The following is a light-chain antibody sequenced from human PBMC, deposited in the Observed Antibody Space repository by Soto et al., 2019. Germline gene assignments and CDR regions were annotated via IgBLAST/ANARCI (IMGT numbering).Light chain of an antibody. CDR3: QQYNSYPIT. V-gene: IGKV1-5*01. CDR1: QTITRG. J-gene: IGKJ5*01. CDR2: DAS. Sequence: DIRMTQSPSTLSASVGDRVTITCRASQTITRGMAWYQQKPGKAPKLLIYDASTLESGVPSRFSGSGSGTEFTLTISSLQPDDFATYYCQQYNSYPITFGQGTRLEIK.